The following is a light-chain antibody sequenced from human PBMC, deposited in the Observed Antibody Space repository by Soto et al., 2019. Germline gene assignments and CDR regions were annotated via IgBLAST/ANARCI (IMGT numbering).Light chain of an antibody. CDR3: QHYGSSLWT. Sequence: EIVLTQSPGTLSLSPGERATLSCRASQSVSSNYLAWYQQKPDQAPRLLIYGVSSRATGIPDRFSGSGSGTDFTLTINRLEPEDFAVFYCQHYGSSLWTFGQGTKVDI. CDR2: GVS. J-gene: IGKJ1*01. CDR1: QSVSSNY. V-gene: IGKV3-20*01.